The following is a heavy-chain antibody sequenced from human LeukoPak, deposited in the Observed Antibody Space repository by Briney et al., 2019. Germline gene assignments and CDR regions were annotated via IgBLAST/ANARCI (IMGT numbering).Heavy chain of an antibody. CDR2: IKQDGSEK. D-gene: IGHD2-2*01. CDR3: ARDGKAVPAAMRY. CDR1: GFTFSSYW. V-gene: IGHV3-7*05. Sequence: PGRSLRLSCATSGFTFSSYWMSWVRQAPGKGLEWVANIKQDGSEKYYVDSVKGRFTISRDNAKNSLYLQMNSLRAEDTAVYYCARDGKAVPAAMRYWGQGTLVTVSS. J-gene: IGHJ4*02.